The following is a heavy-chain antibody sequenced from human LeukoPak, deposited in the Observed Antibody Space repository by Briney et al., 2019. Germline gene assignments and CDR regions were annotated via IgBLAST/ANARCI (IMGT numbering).Heavy chain of an antibody. J-gene: IGHJ5*02. CDR1: GGSFSGYY. D-gene: IGHD3-22*01. CDR3: ARRVAYYDRSGYQFDP. CDR2: INHSGST. V-gene: IGHV4-34*01. Sequence: SETLSLTCAVYGGSFSGYYWSWIRQPPGKGLEWIGEINHSGSTNYNPSLKSRVTISVDTSKNQFSLKLSSVTAADTAVYYCARRVAYYDRSGYQFDPWGQGTLVTVSS.